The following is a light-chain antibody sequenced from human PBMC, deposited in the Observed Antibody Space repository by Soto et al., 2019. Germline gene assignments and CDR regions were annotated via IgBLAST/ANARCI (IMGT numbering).Light chain of an antibody. CDR1: SSDVGGYNY. CDR3: SSYTSSSTRV. Sequence: QSALTQPASVCVSPGQSITISCTGTSSDVGGYNYVSWYQQHPGKAPKLMIYEVSNRPSGVSNRFSGSKSGNTASLTISGLQAEDEADYYCSSYTSSSTRVFGGGTKLT. V-gene: IGLV2-14*01. CDR2: EVS. J-gene: IGLJ2*01.